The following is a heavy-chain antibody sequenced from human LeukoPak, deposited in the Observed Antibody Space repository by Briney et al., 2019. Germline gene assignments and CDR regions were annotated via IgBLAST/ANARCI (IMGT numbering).Heavy chain of an antibody. D-gene: IGHD3-10*01. CDR1: GYTFTGYY. CDR3: AKTYGSGSYYGWFDP. Sequence: ASVKVPCKASGYTFTGYYIHWVRQAPGQGLEWMGWINPNSGGTNYAQKFQGRVTMTRDASISTAYMELSRLRSDDTAVYYCAKTYGSGSYYGWFDPWGQGTLVTVSS. CDR2: INPNSGGT. V-gene: IGHV1-2*02. J-gene: IGHJ5*02.